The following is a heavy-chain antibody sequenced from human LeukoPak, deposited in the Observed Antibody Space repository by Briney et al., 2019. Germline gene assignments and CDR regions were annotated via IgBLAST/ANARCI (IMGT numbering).Heavy chain of an antibody. CDR1: GGSISSYY. J-gene: IGHJ3*02. D-gene: IGHD3-3*01. CDR2: IYYSGST. CDR3: ARHDDECGAFDI. Sequence: SETLSLTCTVSGGSISSYYWSWIRQPPGKGLEWIGYIYYSGSTNYNPSLKSRVTISVDTSKNQFSLKLSSVTAADTAVYYCARHDDECGAFDIWGQGTMVTVSS. V-gene: IGHV4-59*08.